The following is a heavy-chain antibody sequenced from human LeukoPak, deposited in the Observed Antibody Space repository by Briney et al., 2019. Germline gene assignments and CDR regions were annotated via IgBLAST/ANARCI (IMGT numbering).Heavy chain of an antibody. J-gene: IGHJ5*02. CDR1: GYTFTTYA. CDR3: ARPYIANRDWLDP. CDR2: INAANGHT. Sequence: ASVKVSCKTSGYTFTTYAMHWVRQAPGQGLEYMGWINAANGHTKYSQKFRGRVTFTTDTSASTAYVDLSGLTSEDTAVYYCARPYIANRDWLDPWGQGTLVTVSS. D-gene: IGHD2-15*01. V-gene: IGHV1-3*01.